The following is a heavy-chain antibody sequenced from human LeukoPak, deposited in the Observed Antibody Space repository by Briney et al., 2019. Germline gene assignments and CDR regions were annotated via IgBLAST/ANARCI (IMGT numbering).Heavy chain of an antibody. CDR1: GYTFTDYY. V-gene: IGHV1-2*02. CDR3: ARDRPLDGYNWVAFDY. Sequence: ASVKVSCKASGYTFTDYYIHWVRQAPGQGLDWMGWITPNSGGTNFAQKFQGRVTMTRDTSISTAYMELSRLRSDDTAVYYCARDRPLDGYNWVAFDYWGQGTLVTVSS. J-gene: IGHJ4*02. CDR2: ITPNSGGT. D-gene: IGHD5-24*01.